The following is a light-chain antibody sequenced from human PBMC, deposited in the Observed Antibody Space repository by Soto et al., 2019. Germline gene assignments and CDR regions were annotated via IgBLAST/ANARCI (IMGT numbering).Light chain of an antibody. V-gene: IGKV3-11*01. J-gene: IGKJ5*01. CDR1: RSISSY. Sequence: RASRSISSYLAWYQQKPGYAPSLLIYDASNRTTAIPARFSSIASGTDFTLTISSLEPQDFALYYCHQRTNYRISFAQGTGLGIK. CDR3: HQRTNYRIS. CDR2: DAS.